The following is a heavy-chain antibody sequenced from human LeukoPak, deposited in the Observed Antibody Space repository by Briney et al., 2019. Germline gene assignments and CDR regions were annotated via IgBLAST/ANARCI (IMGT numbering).Heavy chain of an antibody. CDR2: MNPNSGNT. CDR3: ARGGIMITFGGVIANDC. Sequence: ASVKVSCKASGYTFTSYDINWVRQATGQGLEWMGWMNPNSGNTGYAQKFQGRVTMTRNTSISTAYMVLSSLRSEDTAVYYCARGGIMITFGGVIANDCWGQGTLVTVSS. D-gene: IGHD3-16*02. V-gene: IGHV1-8*01. CDR1: GYTFTSYD. J-gene: IGHJ4*02.